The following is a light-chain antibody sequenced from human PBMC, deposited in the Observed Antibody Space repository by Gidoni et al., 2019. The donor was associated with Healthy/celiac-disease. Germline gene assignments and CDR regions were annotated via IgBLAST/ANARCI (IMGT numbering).Light chain of an antibody. J-gene: IGKJ1*01. Sequence: DIQMNQSPSTLSASVGDRVTITCRARQSISSWLAWYQQKPGKAPKLLIYDASSLESGVPSRFSGSGSGTEFTLTISSLQPDDFAPYYCQQYNSYWTFXQXTKVEIK. CDR3: QQYNSYWT. V-gene: IGKV1-5*01. CDR1: QSISSW. CDR2: DAS.